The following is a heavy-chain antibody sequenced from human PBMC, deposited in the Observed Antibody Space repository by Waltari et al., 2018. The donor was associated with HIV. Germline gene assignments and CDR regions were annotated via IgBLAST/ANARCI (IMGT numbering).Heavy chain of an antibody. D-gene: IGHD3-3*01. J-gene: IGHJ6*02. CDR1: GFDFNTYS. CDR3: ARDRSDDFWSGPNYGMDV. Sequence: EEHLVESGGGLVKPGESLRLSCAASGFDFNTYSMNWVRQAPGKGLECVSSNRGSNTYIYYADSVKGRFTISRDNAKNSLYLQMSSLRAEDTAVYYCARDRSDDFWSGPNYGMDVWGQGTTVTVSS. CDR2: NRGSNTYI. V-gene: IGHV3-21*06.